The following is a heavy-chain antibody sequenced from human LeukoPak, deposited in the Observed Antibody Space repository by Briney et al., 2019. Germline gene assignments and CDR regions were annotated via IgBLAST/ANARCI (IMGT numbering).Heavy chain of an antibody. Sequence: ASVKVSCKASGYTFTSYDINWVRQATGQGLEWMGWMNPNSGNTGYAQKFQGRVTMTTDTSTSTAYMELRSLRSDDTAVYYCARDFEAGYRDYWGQGTLVTVSS. CDR2: MNPNSGNT. CDR3: ARDFEAGYRDY. D-gene: IGHD3-9*01. CDR1: GYTFTSYD. V-gene: IGHV1-8*01. J-gene: IGHJ4*02.